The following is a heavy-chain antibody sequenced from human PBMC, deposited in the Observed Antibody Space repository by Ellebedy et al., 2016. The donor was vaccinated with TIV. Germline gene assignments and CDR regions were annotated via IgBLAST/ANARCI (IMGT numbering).Heavy chain of an antibody. V-gene: IGHV4-34*01. J-gene: IGHJ3*01. D-gene: IGHD3-16*01. CDR2: INPRGGT. CDR3: ARGRRLSASFHPMMSTFEV. CDR1: GGSFLGYY. Sequence: SETLSLXWTLHGGSFLGYYWSWTRQSPGKGLQWIGEINPRGGTNYTTSLKSRLAMSIDTPQRQISLNLKSATAEDTAVYYCARGRRLSASFHPMMSTFEVWGQGTTVIVSS.